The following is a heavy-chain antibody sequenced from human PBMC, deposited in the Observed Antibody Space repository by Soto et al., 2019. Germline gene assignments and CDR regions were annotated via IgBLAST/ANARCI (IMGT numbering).Heavy chain of an antibody. D-gene: IGHD7-27*01. V-gene: IGHV4-30-4*01. CDR3: ARGPSGDKVDY. J-gene: IGHJ4*02. CDR2: IYDSGST. Sequence: QVQLQESGPGLVKPSQTLSLTCTVSGGSISSAYYYWSWIRQPPGKGLEWIGHIYDSGSTYSNPSLQSQGTISMDTSQNQFSLKLSSVTAADTAVYYCARGPSGDKVDYWGQGTLVTVSS. CDR1: GGSISSAYYY.